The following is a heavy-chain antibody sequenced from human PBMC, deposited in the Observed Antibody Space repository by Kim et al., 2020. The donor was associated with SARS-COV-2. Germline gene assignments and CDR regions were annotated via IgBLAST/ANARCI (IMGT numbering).Heavy chain of an antibody. J-gene: IGHJ4*02. V-gene: IGHV3-23*01. CDR1: GFTFSSFA. Sequence: GGSLRLSCSASGFTFSSFAMSWVRQAPGKGLEWVSTISGTGGGTFYADSVKGRLTISRDNSKNTLYLQMNSLRAEDTATYYCAKGLGARNFFESWGQGTLVTVSS. CDR2: ISGTGGGT. D-gene: IGHD3-10*01. CDR3: AKGLGARNFFES.